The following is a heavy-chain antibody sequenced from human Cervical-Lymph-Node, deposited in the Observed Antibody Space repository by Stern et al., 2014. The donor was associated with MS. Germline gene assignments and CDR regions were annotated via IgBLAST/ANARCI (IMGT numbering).Heavy chain of an antibody. V-gene: IGHV4-61*02. D-gene: IGHD1-26*01. Sequence: VQLVESGPGLVKPSQTLSLTCTVSGGSISSSGYYWSWIRQPADKGLEWIGRIHDSGSTYYNPSLKSRVTISMATATHQLSLKLPSVTAADTAVYYCATTRWDLFTWNWFDPWGQGTLVTVSS. J-gene: IGHJ5*02. CDR2: IHDSGST. CDR3: ATTRWDLFTWNWFDP. CDR1: GGSISSSGYY.